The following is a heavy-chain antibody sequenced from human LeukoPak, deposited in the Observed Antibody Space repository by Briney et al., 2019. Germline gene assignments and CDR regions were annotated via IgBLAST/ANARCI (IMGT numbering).Heavy chain of an antibody. J-gene: IGHJ3*02. CDR3: ARGGFTTMVRGVIITLDAFDI. V-gene: IGHV1-46*01. CDR2: INPGGGTT. Sequence: AASVKVSCKASGYTFTGYYMHWVRQAPGPGFGWMGIINPGGGTTTYAQKFQGRVTMTRDTSTSTVYMELSSLRSEDTAVYYCARGGFTTMVRGVIITLDAFDIWGQGTMVTVSS. CDR1: GYTFTGYY. D-gene: IGHD3-10*01.